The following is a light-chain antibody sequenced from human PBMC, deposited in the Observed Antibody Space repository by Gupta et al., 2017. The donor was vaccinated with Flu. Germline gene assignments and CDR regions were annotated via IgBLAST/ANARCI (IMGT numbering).Light chain of an antibody. CDR3: QSYDKSIRV. CDR1: SARIATYY. V-gene: IGLV6-57*01. Sequence: SARIATYYLHRYQHHPGSSPTAVIYDDNPRPSGVPDRFSASIDSSSNYASLTISGLKTEDEADYYCQSYDKSIRVFGGGTRLTVL. J-gene: IGLJ3*02. CDR2: DDN.